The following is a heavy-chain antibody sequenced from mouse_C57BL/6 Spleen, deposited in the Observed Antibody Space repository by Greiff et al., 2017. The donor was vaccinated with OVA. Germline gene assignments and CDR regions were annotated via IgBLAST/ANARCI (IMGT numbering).Heavy chain of an antibody. CDR2: IRLKSDNYAT. D-gene: IGHD4-1*01. J-gene: IGHJ3*01. CDR3: TGSGTGTWFAY. V-gene: IGHV6-3*01. Sequence: EVKLEESGGGLVQPGGSMKLSCVASGFTFSNYWMNWVRQSPEKGLEWVAQIRLKSDNYATHYAESVKGRFTISRDDSKSSVYLQMNNLRAEDTGIYYCTGSGTGTWFAYWGQGTLVTVSA. CDR1: GFTFSNYW.